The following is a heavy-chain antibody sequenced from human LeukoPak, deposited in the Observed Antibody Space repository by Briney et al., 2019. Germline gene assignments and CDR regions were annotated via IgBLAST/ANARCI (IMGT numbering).Heavy chain of an antibody. V-gene: IGHV4-59*01. Sequence: SETLSLTCTVSGGSISSYYWSWIRQPPGKGLEWIGYIYYSGSTNYNPSLKSRVTISVDTSKNQFSLKLSSVTAADTAVYYCARSGSPHYYFDYWGQGTLVTVSS. CDR3: ARSGSPHYYFDY. CDR1: GGSISSYY. CDR2: IYYSGST. J-gene: IGHJ4*02.